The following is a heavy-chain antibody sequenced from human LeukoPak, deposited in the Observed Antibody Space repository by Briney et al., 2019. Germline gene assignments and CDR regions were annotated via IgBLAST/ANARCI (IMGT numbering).Heavy chain of an antibody. J-gene: IGHJ4*02. CDR1: GGSFSGYY. Sequence: SETLSLTCAVSGGSFSGYYWSWIRQPPGKGLEWIGEINHSGSTNYNPSLKSRVAISVDTSKNQFSLKLSSVTAADTAVYYCARHRLWFGEFLYYFDYWGQGTLVTVSS. CDR2: INHSGST. D-gene: IGHD3-10*01. V-gene: IGHV4-34*01. CDR3: ARHRLWFGEFLYYFDY.